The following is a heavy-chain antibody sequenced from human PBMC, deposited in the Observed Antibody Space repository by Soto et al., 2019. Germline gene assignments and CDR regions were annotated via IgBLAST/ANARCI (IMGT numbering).Heavy chain of an antibody. V-gene: IGHV3-30*18. CDR3: AKLSQDYYDSSGPRGY. CDR2: ISYDGSDK. D-gene: IGHD3-22*01. CDR1: GFSFRSYG. Sequence: GGSLRLSCEASGFSFRSYGIHWVRQAPGQGLEWVAVISYDGSDKHYADSVKGRFTISIDSSKNTLYLQMNSLRPEDTAVYYCAKLSQDYYDSSGPRGYWGQGPLVTVSS. J-gene: IGHJ4*02.